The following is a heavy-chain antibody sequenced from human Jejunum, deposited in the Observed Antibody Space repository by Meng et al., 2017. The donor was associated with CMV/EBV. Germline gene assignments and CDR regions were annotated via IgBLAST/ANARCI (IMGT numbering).Heavy chain of an antibody. V-gene: IGHV3-11*05. D-gene: IGHD6-25*01. J-gene: IGHJ4*02. Sequence: QVPLGGSGGGLVTPGGSLILSCVASGFNFTDYYMSWIRRAPGRGLECISYISPNSADTNYADSVKGRFTISRDNARNSLYLQMDSLTVEDSAVYYCAKTARLFDYWGQGTLVTVSS. CDR2: ISPNSADT. CDR1: GFNFTDYY. CDR3: AKTARLFDY.